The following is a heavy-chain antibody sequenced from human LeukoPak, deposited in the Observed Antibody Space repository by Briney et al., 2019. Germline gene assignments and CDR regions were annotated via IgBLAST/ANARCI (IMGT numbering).Heavy chain of an antibody. Sequence: GGSLRLSCAASGFTSSRHVMHWVRQAPGKGLEWVASISYDGNNKFHADPVKGRFTISRDNSRNTLYLQMNSLRGEDAAVYSCARGGIPSGPYYYFYYMDVWGKGTAVAVSS. D-gene: IGHD3-10*01. CDR1: GFTSSRHV. V-gene: IGHV3-30*01. CDR2: ISYDGNNK. CDR3: ARGGIPSGPYYYFYYMDV. J-gene: IGHJ6*03.